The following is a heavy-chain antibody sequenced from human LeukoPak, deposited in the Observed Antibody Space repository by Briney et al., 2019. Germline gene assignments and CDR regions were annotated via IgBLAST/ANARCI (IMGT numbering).Heavy chain of an antibody. D-gene: IGHD5-12*01. J-gene: IGHJ4*02. CDR1: GGTFRNYA. CDR2: IMPMFGTI. V-gene: IGHV1-69*05. Sequence: SVKVSCKASGGTFRNYAISWVRQTPGQGLEWMGGIMPMFGTIKYAQKFQDRVTITTDESTSTANMELSSLRSEDTAVYYCARGIYGGYGYYFDYWGQGTLVTVSS. CDR3: ARGIYGGYGYYFDY.